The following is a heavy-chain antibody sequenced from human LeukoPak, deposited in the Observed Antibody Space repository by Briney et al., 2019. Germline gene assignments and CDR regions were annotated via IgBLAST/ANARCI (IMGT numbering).Heavy chain of an antibody. CDR2: ISGSGGST. CDR3: AKDQIRDYYGSSGYLAIGY. Sequence: GGSLRLSCAASGFTFSSYAMSWVRQAPGKGLEWVSAISGSGGSTYYADSVKGRFTISRDNSKNTLYLQMNSLRGEDTAVYYCAKDQIRDYYGSSGYLAIGYWGQGTLVTVSS. J-gene: IGHJ4*02. V-gene: IGHV3-23*01. D-gene: IGHD3-22*01. CDR1: GFTFSSYA.